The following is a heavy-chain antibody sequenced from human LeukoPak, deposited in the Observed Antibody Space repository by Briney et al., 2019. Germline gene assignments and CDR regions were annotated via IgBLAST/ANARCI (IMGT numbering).Heavy chain of an antibody. D-gene: IGHD3-10*01. V-gene: IGHV1-8*01. CDR1: GYTFTSYD. CDR2: MNPNSGNT. J-gene: IGHJ6*03. CDR3: ARSLPPMVRGVIAYYYYMDV. Sequence: GASVKVSCKASGYTFTSYDINWVRQATGQGLEWMGWMNPNSGNTGYAQKFQGRVTMTRNTSISTAYMELSSLRSEDTAVYYCARSLPPMVRGVIAYYYYMDVWGKGTTVTVSS.